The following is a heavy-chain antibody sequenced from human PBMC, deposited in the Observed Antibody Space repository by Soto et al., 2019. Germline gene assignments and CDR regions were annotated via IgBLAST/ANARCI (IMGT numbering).Heavy chain of an antibody. D-gene: IGHD1-1*01. J-gene: IGHJ3*02. CDR2: MNRDGTNI. CDR1: EFTFNVYW. Sequence: EVQLVESGGGLVQPGGSLRLSCAASEFTFNVYWVHWVRQAPGKGLVWVAHMNRDGTNINYVDSVKGRFTISRDHAKNALYLQMNSLRVEDTAVYYCVRDRGQPDAFDIWGQGTVVTVSA. CDR3: VRDRGQPDAFDI. V-gene: IGHV3-74*01.